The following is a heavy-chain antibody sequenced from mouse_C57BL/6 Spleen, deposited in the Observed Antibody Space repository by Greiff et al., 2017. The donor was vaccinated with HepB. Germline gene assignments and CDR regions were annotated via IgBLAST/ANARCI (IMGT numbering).Heavy chain of an antibody. D-gene: IGHD2-1*01. CDR2: IDPSDSYT. CDR3: ARVGNRFDY. V-gene: IGHV1-50*01. Sequence: VQLQQSGAELVKPGASVKLSCKASGYTFTSYWMQWVKQRPGQGLEWIGEIDPSDSYTNYNQKFKGKATLTVDTSSSTAYMQLSSLTSEDSAVYYCARVGNRFDYWGQGTTLTGSS. J-gene: IGHJ2*01. CDR1: GYTFTSYW.